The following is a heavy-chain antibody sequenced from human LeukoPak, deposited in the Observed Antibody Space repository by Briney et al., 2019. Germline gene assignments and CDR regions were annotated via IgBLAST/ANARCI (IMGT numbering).Heavy chain of an antibody. V-gene: IGHV3-30-3*01. J-gene: IGHJ4*02. CDR3: ARGLLRWLHSAFDY. D-gene: IGHD5-12*01. CDR2: ISYDGSNK. Sequence: GGSLRLSRAASGFTFSSYAMHWVRQAPGKGLEWVAVISYDGSNKYYADSVKGRFTISRDNSKNTLYLQMNSLRAEDTAVYYCARGLLRWLHSAFDYWGQGTLVTVSS. CDR1: GFTFSSYA.